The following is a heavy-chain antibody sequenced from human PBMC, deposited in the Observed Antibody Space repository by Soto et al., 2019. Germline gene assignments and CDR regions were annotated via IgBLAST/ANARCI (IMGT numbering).Heavy chain of an antibody. D-gene: IGHD3-10*01. V-gene: IGHV3-23*01. J-gene: IGHJ4*02. CDR2: ISGSGSST. CDR3: AKGAGGSGPIRLDY. CDR1: GFTFSSSV. Sequence: EVQLLESGGGLVQPGGSLRLSCVASGFTFSSSVMNWVRQAPGRGLEWVSGISGSGSSTDYAHSVRGRFTISRDNSKNTLYLHMSSLGAADTAVYYCAKGAGGSGPIRLDYWGQGTLVSVSS.